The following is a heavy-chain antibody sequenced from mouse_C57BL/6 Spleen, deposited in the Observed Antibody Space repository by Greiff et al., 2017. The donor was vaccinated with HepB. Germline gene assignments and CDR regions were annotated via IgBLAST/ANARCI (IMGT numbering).Heavy chain of an antibody. CDR2: INPSTGGT. V-gene: IGHV1-42*01. CDR3: ARWDYGHVGKYFDV. J-gene: IGHJ1*03. D-gene: IGHD1-1*02. CDR1: GYSFTGYY. Sequence: VQLQQSGPELVKPGASVKISCKASGYSFTGYYMNWVKQSPEKSLEWIGEINPSTGGTTYNQKFKAKATLTVDKSSSTAYMQLKSLTSEDSAVYYCARWDYGHVGKYFDVWGTGTTVTVSS.